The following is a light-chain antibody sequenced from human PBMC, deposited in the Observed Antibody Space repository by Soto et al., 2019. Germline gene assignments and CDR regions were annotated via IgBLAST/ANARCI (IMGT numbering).Light chain of an antibody. CDR3: HQYNSYPWT. CDR1: QNIGDW. Sequence: DTQMAQSPPTLSASVGDRVTITCRASQNIGDWLAWYQQEPGKAPKLLIYDASILENGVPSRFSASGSGTEFTLAISNLQPADFATYYCHQYNSYPWTFGQETKVEVK. CDR2: DAS. J-gene: IGKJ1*01. V-gene: IGKV1-5*01.